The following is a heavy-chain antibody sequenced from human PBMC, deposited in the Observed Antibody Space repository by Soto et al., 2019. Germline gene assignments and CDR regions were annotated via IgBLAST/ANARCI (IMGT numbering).Heavy chain of an antibody. CDR2: IYYNGDT. Sequence: QVHLLESGPGLVKPSETLSLTCVVSGGSITSYHWSWIRQSPGRGLEWIGSIYYNGDTNYNPSLGSRVTMSVDTSKNQFFLDLQSVVAADTAVYFCAREGGDFVQVPYYWGQGTLITVSS. V-gene: IGHV4-59*12. CDR3: AREGGDFVQVPYY. J-gene: IGHJ4*02. D-gene: IGHD3-3*01. CDR1: GGSITSYH.